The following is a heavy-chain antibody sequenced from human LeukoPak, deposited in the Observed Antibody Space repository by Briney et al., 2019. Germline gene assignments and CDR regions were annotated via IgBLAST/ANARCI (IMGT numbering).Heavy chain of an antibody. D-gene: IGHD1-26*01. Sequence: GGSLRLSCAASGFTFSTYEMNWVRQAPGKGPEWVSYIPSSGSTIYYVDSVKGRFTISRDNAKNSLYLQMNSLRVEDTADYYCAREATGATGYFDYWGQGTLVTVS. J-gene: IGHJ4*02. CDR2: IPSSGSTI. CDR3: AREATGATGYFDY. V-gene: IGHV3-48*03. CDR1: GFTFSTYE.